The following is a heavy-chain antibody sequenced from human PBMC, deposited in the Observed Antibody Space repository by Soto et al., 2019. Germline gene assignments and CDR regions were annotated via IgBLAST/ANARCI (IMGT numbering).Heavy chain of an antibody. J-gene: IGHJ3*02. V-gene: IGHV3-30*18. Sequence: HPGSSLRLSCAASGITFSSYGMHWVRQAPGKGLEWVAVISYDGSNKYYADSVKGRFTISRDNSKNTLYLQMNSLRAEDTAVYYCAKELCSGGSCSNAFDIWGQGTMVTVSS. CDR2: ISYDGSNK. CDR3: AKELCSGGSCSNAFDI. D-gene: IGHD2-15*01. CDR1: GITFSSYG.